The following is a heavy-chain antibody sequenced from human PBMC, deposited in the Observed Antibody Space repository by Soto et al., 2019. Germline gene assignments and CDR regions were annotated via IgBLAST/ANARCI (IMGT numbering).Heavy chain of an antibody. V-gene: IGHV4-59*01. CDR2: IYYSGST. Sequence: SETLSLTCTVSGGSISSYYWSWIRQPPGKGLEWIGYIYYSGSTNYNPSLKSRVTISVDTSKNQFSLKLSSVTAADTAVYYCARDHSYYDFWSGYYSRVWRFDPWGQGTLVTVSS. J-gene: IGHJ5*02. CDR1: GGSISSYY. CDR3: ARDHSYYDFWSGYYSRVWRFDP. D-gene: IGHD3-3*01.